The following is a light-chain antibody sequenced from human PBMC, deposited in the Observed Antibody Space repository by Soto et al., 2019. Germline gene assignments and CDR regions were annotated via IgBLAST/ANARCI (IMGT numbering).Light chain of an antibody. CDR2: GNS. CDR3: QSYDSSLSGPYV. J-gene: IGLJ1*01. CDR1: SSNIGAGYD. Sequence: QSVLTQPPSVSGAPGQRVTISCTGSSSNIGAGYDVHWYQQLPGTAPKLLIYGNSNRPSGVLDRFSGSKSGTSASLAITGLQAEDEADYYCQSYDSSLSGPYVFGTGTKVTVL. V-gene: IGLV1-40*01.